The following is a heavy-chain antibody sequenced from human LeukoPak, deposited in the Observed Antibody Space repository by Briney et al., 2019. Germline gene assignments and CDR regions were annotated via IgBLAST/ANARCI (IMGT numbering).Heavy chain of an antibody. V-gene: IGHV3-30*02. Sequence: GGSLRLSCAASGFTFSTYGIHWVRQAPGKGLEWVALIRYDGSNTYYADSVGGRFTVSRDNSKSTLYLQMNSLRLEDTAVYYCAKGQPYSDFWSGSSGYMDVWGKGTTVTVFS. CDR2: IRYDGSNT. CDR1: GFTFSTYG. CDR3: AKGQPYSDFWSGSSGYMDV. J-gene: IGHJ6*03. D-gene: IGHD3-3*01.